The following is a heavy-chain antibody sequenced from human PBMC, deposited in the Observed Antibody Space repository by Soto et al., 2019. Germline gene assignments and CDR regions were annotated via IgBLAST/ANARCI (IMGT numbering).Heavy chain of an antibody. CDR1: GYTFTSYG. V-gene: IGHV1-18*01. CDR3: ARDENSSGWYFYSYYSYGMDV. J-gene: IGHJ6*02. CDR2: ISAYNGNT. D-gene: IGHD6-19*01. Sequence: ASVKVSCKASGYTFTSYGISWVRQAPGQGLEWMGWISAYNGNTNYAQKLQGRVTMTTDTSTSTAYMELRSLRSDDTAVYYCARDENSSGWYFYSYYSYGMDVWGQGTTVTVSS.